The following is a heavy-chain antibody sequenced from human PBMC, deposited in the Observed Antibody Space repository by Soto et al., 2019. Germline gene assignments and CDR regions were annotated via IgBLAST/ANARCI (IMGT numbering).Heavy chain of an antibody. CDR2: INPNSGGT. J-gene: IGHJ3*02. V-gene: IGHV1-2*02. CDR3: ARVHGGSRIYGAFDI. CDR1: GYGFTGYS. D-gene: IGHD4-17*01. Sequence: ASLKVSCKGSGYGFTGYSIHWVRQAPGQGLEWMGWINPNSGGTNYAQKFQGRVTMTRDTSITTAYMELSRLRSDDTAVYYCARVHGGSRIYGAFDIWGQGTMVTVSS.